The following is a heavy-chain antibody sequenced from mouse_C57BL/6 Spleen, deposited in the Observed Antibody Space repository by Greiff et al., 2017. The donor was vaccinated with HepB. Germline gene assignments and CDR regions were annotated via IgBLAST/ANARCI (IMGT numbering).Heavy chain of an antibody. CDR1: GYSITSGYY. V-gene: IGHV3-6*01. CDR3: ARDQLYWYFDV. D-gene: IGHD2-12*01. J-gene: IGHJ1*03. Sequence: EVKLQQSGPGLVKPSQSLSLTCSVTGYSITSGYYWNWIRQFPGNKLEWMGYISYDGSNNYNPSLKNRISITRDTSKNQFFLKLNSVTTEDTATYYCARDQLYWYFDVWGTGTTVTVSS. CDR2: ISYDGSN.